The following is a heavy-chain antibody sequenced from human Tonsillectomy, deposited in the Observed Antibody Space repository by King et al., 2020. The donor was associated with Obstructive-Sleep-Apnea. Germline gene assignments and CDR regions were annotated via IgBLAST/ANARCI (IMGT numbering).Heavy chain of an antibody. D-gene: IGHD6-13*01. CDR3: AKDLGSTGPAAQRGSMDV. J-gene: IGHJ6*02. CDR2: IWYDGSNK. CDR1: GFIFSSFG. V-gene: IGHV3-33*06. Sequence: VQLVESGGGVVQPGRSLRLSCAASGFIFSSFGMHWVRQAPGKGLEWVAVIWYDGSNKYYADFVKGRFTISRDNSKNTLYLQMNSLRAEDTAVYYCAKDLGSTGPAAQRGSMDVWGQGTTVTVSS.